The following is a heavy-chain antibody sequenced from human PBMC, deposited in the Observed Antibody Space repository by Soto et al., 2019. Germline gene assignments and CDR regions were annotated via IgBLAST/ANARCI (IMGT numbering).Heavy chain of an antibody. J-gene: IGHJ3*02. CDR2: ISYDGSNK. D-gene: IGHD1-7*01. Sequence: QVQLVESGGGVVQPGRSLRLSCAASGFTFSSYGMHWVRQAPGKGLEWVAVISYDGSNKYYADSVKGRFTISRDNSKNTLYLEMNSLRAEDTAVYYCAKDQGWNYPADAFYIWGQGTMVTVSS. CDR1: GFTFSSYG. CDR3: AKDQGWNYPADAFYI. V-gene: IGHV3-30*18.